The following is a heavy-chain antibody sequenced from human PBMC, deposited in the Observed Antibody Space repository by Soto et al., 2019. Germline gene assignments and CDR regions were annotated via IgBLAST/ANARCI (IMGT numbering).Heavy chain of an antibody. D-gene: IGHD3-3*01. V-gene: IGHV1-8*01. J-gene: IGHJ4*02. Sequence: ASVKVSCKASGYTFTSYDINWVRQATGQGLEWMGWMNPNSGNTGYAQKFQGRVTMTRNTSISTAYMELSSLRSEDTAVYCCARGPPYYDFWSGYNIDYWGQGTLVTVSS. CDR2: MNPNSGNT. CDR1: GYTFTSYD. CDR3: ARGPPYYDFWSGYNIDY.